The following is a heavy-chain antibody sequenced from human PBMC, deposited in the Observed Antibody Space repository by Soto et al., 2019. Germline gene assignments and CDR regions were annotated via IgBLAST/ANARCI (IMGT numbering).Heavy chain of an antibody. CDR2: IIPILGIA. J-gene: IGHJ6*02. V-gene: IGHV1-69*10. D-gene: IGHD2-2*01. CDR1: GGTFSSYA. CDR3: ARVCCGVVPAAMDYYYYGMDV. Sequence: ASVKVSCKASGGTFSSYAISWVRQAPGQGLEWMGGIIPILGIANYAQKFQGRVTITADKSTSTAYMELSSLRSEDTAVYYCARVCCGVVPAAMDYYYYGMDVWGQGTTVTVSS.